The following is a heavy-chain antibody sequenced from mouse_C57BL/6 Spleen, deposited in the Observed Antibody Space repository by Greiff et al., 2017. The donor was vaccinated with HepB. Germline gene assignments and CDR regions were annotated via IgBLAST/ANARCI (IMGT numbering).Heavy chain of an antibody. CDR2: IDPSDSYT. CDR1: GYTFTSYW. J-gene: IGHJ1*03. V-gene: IGHV1-69*01. Sequence: QLKQPGAELVMPGASVKLSCKASGYTFTSYWMHWVKQRPGQGLEWIGEIDPSDSYTNYNQKFKGKSTLTVDKSSSTAYMQLSSLTSEDSAVYYCARGTVVEDWYFDVWGTGTTVTVSS. D-gene: IGHD1-1*01. CDR3: ARGTVVEDWYFDV.